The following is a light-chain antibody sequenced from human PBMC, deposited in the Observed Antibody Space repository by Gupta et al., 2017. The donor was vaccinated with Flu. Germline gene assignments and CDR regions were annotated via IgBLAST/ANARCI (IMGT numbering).Light chain of an antibody. J-gene: IGLJ3*02. V-gene: IGLV1-47*01. CDR1: TANIGGNY. Sequence: SVLTQSPSASGTHGQRVTIYCSGSTANIGGNYVYWYQQFPGTAPKLLIHRINQRPSGVPDRFSGSKSGTSASLAIGGLRSEDEADYYCASWDDSLSGWVFGGGTKLTVL. CDR2: RIN. CDR3: ASWDDSLSGWV.